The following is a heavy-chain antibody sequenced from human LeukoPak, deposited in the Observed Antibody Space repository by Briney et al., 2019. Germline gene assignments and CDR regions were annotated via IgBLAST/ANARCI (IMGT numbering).Heavy chain of an antibody. CDR2: IYYSGST. CDR1: GGSISSSSYY. D-gene: IGHD6-13*01. J-gene: IGHJ5*02. CDR3: ARWYSSSWYRFNWFDP. V-gene: IGHV4-39*07. Sequence: SETLSLTCTVSGGSISSSSYYWGWIRQPPGKGLEWIGSIYYSGSTYYNPSLKSRVTISVDTSKNQFSLKLSSVTAADTAVYYCARWYSSSWYRFNWFDPWGQGTLVTVSS.